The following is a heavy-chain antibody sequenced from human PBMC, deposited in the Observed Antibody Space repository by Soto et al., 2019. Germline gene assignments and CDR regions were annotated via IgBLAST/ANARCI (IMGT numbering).Heavy chain of an antibody. Sequence: SETLSLTCTVSGGSISSGGYYWSWIRQHPGKGLEWIGYIYYSGSTYYNPSLKSRVTISIDTSKNQFSLKLSSVTAADTAVYYCARGSLAGTTSDSGLDLWGRGTLVTVSS. CDR2: IYYSGST. CDR1: GGSISSGGYY. D-gene: IGHD1-1*01. J-gene: IGHJ2*01. CDR3: ARGSLAGTTSDSGLDL. V-gene: IGHV4-31*03.